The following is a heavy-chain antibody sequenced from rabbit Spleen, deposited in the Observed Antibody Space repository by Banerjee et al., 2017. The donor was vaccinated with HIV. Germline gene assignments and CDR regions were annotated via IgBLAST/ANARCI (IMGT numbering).Heavy chain of an antibody. CDR3: ARDTGSSFSSYGMDL. J-gene: IGHJ6*01. D-gene: IGHD8-1*01. V-gene: IGHV1S45*01. CDR2: IYSGSGGST. CDR1: GFSFSNKAV. Sequence: EQLLESGGGLVKPEGSLKLSCTASGFSFSNKAVMCWVRQAPGKGLEWIACIYSGSGGSTYYASWAKGRFTISKTSSTTVTLQMTSLTAADTATYFCARDTGSSFSSYGMDLWGPGTLVTVS.